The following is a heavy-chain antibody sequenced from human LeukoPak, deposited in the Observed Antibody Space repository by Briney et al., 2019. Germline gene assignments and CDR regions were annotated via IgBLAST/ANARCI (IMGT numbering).Heavy chain of an antibody. V-gene: IGHV1-8*01. CDR1: GYTFTSYD. J-gene: IGHJ6*02. D-gene: IGHD2-21*01. CDR2: MNPNSGNT. CDR3: AREHIVTRPGGYYYYGMDV. Sequence: GVSVKVSCKASGYTFTSYDINWVRQATGQGLEWMGWMNPNSGNTGYAQKFQGRVTMTRNTSISTAYMELSSLRSEDTAVYYCAREHIVTRPGGYYYYGMDVWGQGTTVTVSS.